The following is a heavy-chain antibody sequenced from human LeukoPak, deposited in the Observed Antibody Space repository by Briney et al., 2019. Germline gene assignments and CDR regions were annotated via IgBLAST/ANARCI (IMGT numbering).Heavy chain of an antibody. CDR1: GYTFTGYY. V-gene: IGHV1-2*02. CDR2: INPNSGGT. D-gene: IGHD1-26*01. CDR3: ARSKVGATIGHY. Sequence: GASVKVSCKASGYTFTGYYMHWVRQAPGQGLEWMGWINPNSGGTNYAQKVQGRVTMTRDTSISTAYIELSRLRSDDTAVYYCARSKVGATIGHYWGQGTLVTVSS. J-gene: IGHJ4*02.